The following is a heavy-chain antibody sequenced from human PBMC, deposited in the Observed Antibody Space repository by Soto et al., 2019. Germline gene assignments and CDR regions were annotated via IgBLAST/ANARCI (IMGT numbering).Heavy chain of an antibody. V-gene: IGHV4-38-2*01. CDR3: ARLVVVAPVANA. D-gene: IGHD2-2*01. CDR2: IYHSGST. J-gene: IGHJ5*02. CDR1: GYSISSGYY. Sequence: SETLSLTCAVSGYSISSGYYWGWIRQPPGKGLEWIGSIYHSGSTYYNPSLKSRVTISVDTSKNSFSLNLTSVTAADTAVYFCARLVVVAPVANAWGQGTLVTVSS.